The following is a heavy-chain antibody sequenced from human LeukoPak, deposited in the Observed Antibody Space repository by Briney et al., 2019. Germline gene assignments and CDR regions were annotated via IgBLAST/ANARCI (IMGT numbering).Heavy chain of an antibody. D-gene: IGHD3-22*01. V-gene: IGHV3-30*18. J-gene: IGHJ4*02. CDR1: GFTFSSYG. CDR3: AKSGWHYYDSCGYYILWAIDY. Sequence: GGSLRLSCAASGFTFSSYGTHWVRQAPGKGLEWVAVISYDGSNKYYADSVKGRFTISRDNSKNTLYLQMNSLRAEDTAVYYCAKSGWHYYDSCGYYILWAIDYWGQGTLVTVPS. CDR2: ISYDGSNK.